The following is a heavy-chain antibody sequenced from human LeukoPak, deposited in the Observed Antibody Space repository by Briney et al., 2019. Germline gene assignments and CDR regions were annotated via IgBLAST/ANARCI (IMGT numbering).Heavy chain of an antibody. J-gene: IGHJ5*02. Sequence: ASVKVSCKASGYTFNTYGITWVRQAPGQGIEWMGWISGYNGKTKYAQKLQGRVTMTTDTSTSTAYMELRSLRSDDTAVYYCARGLGYCTNNTPCPTLEHKNWFDPWGQGTLVTVSS. CDR3: ARGLGYCTNNTPCPTLEHKNWFDP. CDR2: ISGYNGKT. D-gene: IGHD2-8*01. CDR1: GYTFNTYG. V-gene: IGHV1-18*01.